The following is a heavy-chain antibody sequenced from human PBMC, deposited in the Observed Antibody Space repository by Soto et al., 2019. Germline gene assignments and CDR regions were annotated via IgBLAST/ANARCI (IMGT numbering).Heavy chain of an antibody. J-gene: IGHJ5*02. CDR2: ISGSGNPI. D-gene: IGHD3-22*01. V-gene: IGHV3-11*01. Sequence: QVQLVESGEALVKPGGSLRLSCAASGFSFRDYYMSWIRQAPGKGLAWISYISGSGNPIYYADSVKGRFLISRDNAKNSLFLQMNSLSADDTAVYYCARERLPMVVVVMGWFDPWGQGTLVTVSS. CDR1: GFSFRDYY. CDR3: ARERLPMVVVVMGWFDP.